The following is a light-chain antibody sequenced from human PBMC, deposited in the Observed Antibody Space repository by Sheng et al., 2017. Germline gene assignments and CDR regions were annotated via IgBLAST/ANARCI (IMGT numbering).Light chain of an antibody. CDR1: QSISSY. CDR2: TSS. Sequence: DIQMTQSPSSLSASVGDRVTITCRASQSISSYLNWYQQKPGKAPKLLIFTSSNLQTGAPLRFSGSGSGTDFTLTISSLQPEDFATYYCQQSYSTVWAFGQGTKVDVK. V-gene: IGKV1-39*01. CDR3: QQSYSTVWA. J-gene: IGKJ1*01.